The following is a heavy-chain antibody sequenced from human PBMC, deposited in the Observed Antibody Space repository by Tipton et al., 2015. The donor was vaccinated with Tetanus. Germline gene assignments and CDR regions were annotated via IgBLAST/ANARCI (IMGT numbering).Heavy chain of an antibody. V-gene: IGHV3-33*01. D-gene: IGHD2-15*01. J-gene: IGHJ4*02. CDR2: SWYDGTDQ. Sequence: AASGFIFSSYGIHWVRQAPGKGLEWVAVSWYDGTDQYYADSVKGRFTLSRDNSKNTLYLEMNSLRAEDTALYYCAREADCSGGSCFSGAFDNWGQGTQVTVSS. CDR3: AREADCSGGSCFSGAFDN. CDR1: GFIFSSYG.